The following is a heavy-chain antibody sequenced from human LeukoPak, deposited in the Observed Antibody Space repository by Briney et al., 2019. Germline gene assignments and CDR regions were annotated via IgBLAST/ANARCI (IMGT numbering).Heavy chain of an antibody. CDR3: AKETGDVVVTAIPYFDY. D-gene: IGHD2-21*02. CDR1: GFTFSSYG. Sequence: GGSLRLSCAASGFTFSSYGMHWVRQAPGKGLEWVAVIWYDGSNKYYADSVKGRFTISRDNSKNTLYLQMNSLRAEDTAVYYCAKETGDVVVTAIPYFDYWGRGTLVTVSS. CDR2: IWYDGSNK. J-gene: IGHJ4*02. V-gene: IGHV3-33*06.